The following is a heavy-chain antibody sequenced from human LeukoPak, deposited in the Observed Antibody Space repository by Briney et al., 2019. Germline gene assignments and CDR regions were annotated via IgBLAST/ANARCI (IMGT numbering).Heavy chain of an antibody. J-gene: IGHJ3*02. CDR1: GYIFTGHY. V-gene: IGHV1-2*06. CDR2: INPKTGGT. CDR3: ARVGDGLNDAFDI. D-gene: IGHD5-24*01. Sequence: ASAKVSCKASGYIFTGHYMNWVRQVPGQGLEWMGRINPKTGGTNYAQNFQGRVTMTRDTSISTTYMELSRLRPDDTAVYYCARVGDGLNDAFDIWGQGTMVTVSS.